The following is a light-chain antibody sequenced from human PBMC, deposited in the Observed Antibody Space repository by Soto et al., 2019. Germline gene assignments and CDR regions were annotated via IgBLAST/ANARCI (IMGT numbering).Light chain of an antibody. J-gene: IGKJ1*01. V-gene: IGKV1-39*01. CDR3: QQSYSTPRT. CDR2: AAS. CDR1: QGISTN. Sequence: DIMMTQLPSTLSISPGDRATLTCRASQGISTNLTWYQQKPGQDPKLLIYAASSLPSGVPSRFSGSGSGTDFTLTISSLQPEDFATYYCQQSYSTPRTFGQGTKVDIK.